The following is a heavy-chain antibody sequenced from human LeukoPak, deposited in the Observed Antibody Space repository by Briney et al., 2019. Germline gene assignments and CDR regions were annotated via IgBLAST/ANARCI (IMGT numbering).Heavy chain of an antibody. D-gene: IGHD2-2*01. CDR1: GLNVTYNY. Sequence: GGSLRLSCAASGLNVTYNYMSWVRQAPGKGLEWLSVFYSGGMTYYADSVKGRFIISRDNSKNMLYLQMNRLRAEDTAVYYCYARPVLPAAFLPSGNYMDVWGKGTTVTVSS. V-gene: IGHV3-53*01. CDR3: YARPVLPAAFLPSGNYMDV. CDR2: FYSGGMT. J-gene: IGHJ6*03.